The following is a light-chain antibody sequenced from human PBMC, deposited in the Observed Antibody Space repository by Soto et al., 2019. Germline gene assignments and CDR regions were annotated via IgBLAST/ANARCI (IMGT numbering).Light chain of an antibody. CDR2: DAS. CDR1: QSLRSS. V-gene: IGKV3-15*01. CDR3: QQYNNWPQT. J-gene: IGKJ1*01. Sequence: ETMMTQSPDTLPVSMGESATRXXRSSQSLRSSLAWYQQKPGQAPRLXIYDASTRATGIPARFSGSGSGTDFTLTISGLQSEDFAVYYCQQYNNWPQTFGQGTKVDIK.